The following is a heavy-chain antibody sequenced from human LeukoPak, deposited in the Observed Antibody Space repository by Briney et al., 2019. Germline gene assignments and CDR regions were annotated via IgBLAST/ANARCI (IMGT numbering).Heavy chain of an antibody. J-gene: IGHJ2*01. D-gene: IGHD3-22*01. V-gene: IGHV1-18*01. CDR3: ARDSYYYDSNGYYHL. CDR2: ISAYNGNT. CDR1: GYTFTSYG. Sequence: ASVKVSCKASGYTFTSYGISWVRQAPGQGLEWMGWISAYNGNTNYAQKLQGRVTMTTDTSTSTAYMELRSLRSDDTAVYYCARDSYYYDSNGYYHLWGRGTLVTVSS.